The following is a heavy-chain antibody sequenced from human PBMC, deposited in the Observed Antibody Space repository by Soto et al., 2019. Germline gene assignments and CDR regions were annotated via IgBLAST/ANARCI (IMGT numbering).Heavy chain of an antibody. V-gene: IGHV1-69*01. D-gene: IGHD3-22*01. J-gene: IGHJ2*01. CDR2: IIPIFGTA. CDR1: GGTFSSYA. CDR3: ARGRTGSSGYYWWYFDL. Sequence: QVQLVQSGAEVKKPGSSVKVSCKASGGTFSSYAISWVRQAPGQGLEWMGGIIPIFGTANYAQKFQGRVTITADESTSTAYMELSSLRSEDTTVYYCARGRTGSSGYYWWYFDLWGRGTLVTVSS.